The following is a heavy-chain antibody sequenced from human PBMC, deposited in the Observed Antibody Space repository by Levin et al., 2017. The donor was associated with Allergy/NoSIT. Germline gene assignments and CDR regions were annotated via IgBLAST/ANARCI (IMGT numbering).Heavy chain of an antibody. D-gene: IGHD1-7*01. CDR3: AKAGRVLSPTGTRYCDS. J-gene: IGHJ4*02. Sequence: GGSLRLSCAASGFTFNSYAMNWVRQAPGTGLEWVSGVTTGGRTTYYADSVKGRFTISRDNSKNTLYLQMNTLGAEDTAIYYCAKAGRVLSPTGTRYCDSWGQGPLVTVS. V-gene: IGHV3-23*01. CDR2: VTTGGRTT. CDR1: GFTFNSYA.